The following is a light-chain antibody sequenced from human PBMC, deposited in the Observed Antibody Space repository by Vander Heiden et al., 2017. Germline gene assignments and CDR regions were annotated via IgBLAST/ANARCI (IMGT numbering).Light chain of an antibody. Sequence: DIVLTQSPATLSLSPGERATLSCRASQSVSSYLAWYQQKPGQAPRLLIFDASNRATGIPARFSGSGFGTDFTLTISSLEPDDFAVYYCQQRISYPLTFGGGTKVEIK. CDR2: DAS. J-gene: IGKJ4*01. CDR1: QSVSSY. CDR3: QQRISYPLT. V-gene: IGKV3-11*01.